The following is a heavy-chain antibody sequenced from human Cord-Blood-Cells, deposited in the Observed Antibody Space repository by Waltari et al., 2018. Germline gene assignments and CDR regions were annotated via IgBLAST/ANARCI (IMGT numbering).Heavy chain of an antibody. Sequence: QVQLVQSGAEVKKPGASVKVSCKASGYTFTSYAMHWVRQAPGKRLEWMGWINAGNGNKKDSQKSQGRVTITRDTSASTAYMELSSLRSEDTAVYYCARVPPANWGLWDAFDIWGQGTMVTVSS. CDR3: ARVPPANWGLWDAFDI. CDR2: INAGNGNK. CDR1: GYTFTSYA. J-gene: IGHJ3*02. D-gene: IGHD7-27*01. V-gene: IGHV1-3*01.